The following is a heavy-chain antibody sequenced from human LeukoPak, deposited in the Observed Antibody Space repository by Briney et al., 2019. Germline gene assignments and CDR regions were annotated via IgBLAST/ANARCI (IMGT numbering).Heavy chain of an antibody. D-gene: IGHD5-24*01. CDR2: ISSSGSTT. CDR3: ARRRTDGYNYWFDP. V-gene: IGHV3-11*01. Sequence: GGSLRLSCAASGFTFSDYCMSWIRQAPGKGLEWVSYISSSGSTTYYADSVKGRFTISRDNAKNSLYLQMNSLRAEDTAVYYCARRRTDGYNYWFDPWGQGTLVTVSS. J-gene: IGHJ5*02. CDR1: GFTFSDYC.